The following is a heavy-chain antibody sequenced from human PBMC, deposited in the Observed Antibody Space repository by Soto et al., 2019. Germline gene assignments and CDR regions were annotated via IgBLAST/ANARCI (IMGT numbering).Heavy chain of an antibody. Sequence: SETLSLTCAVSGGSISSGGYSWSWIRQPPGKGLEWIGYIYHSGSTYYNPSLKSRVTISVDRSKNQFSLKLSSVTAADTAVYYCARVEVYYDSSGYPYNWFDPWGQGTLATVSS. CDR3: ARVEVYYDSSGYPYNWFDP. CDR1: GGSISSGGYS. CDR2: IYHSGST. J-gene: IGHJ5*02. V-gene: IGHV4-30-2*01. D-gene: IGHD3-22*01.